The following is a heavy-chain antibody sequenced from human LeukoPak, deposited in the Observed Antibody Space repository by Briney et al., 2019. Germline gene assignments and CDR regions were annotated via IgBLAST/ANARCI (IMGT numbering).Heavy chain of an antibody. CDR1: GGTFSSYA. CDR2: IIPIFGTT. Sequence: ASVKVSCKASGGTFSSYAISWVRQAPGQGLEWMRGIIPIFGTTNYAQKFQDRVTITADKSTSTAYMELSSLRSEDTAVYYCARVVGLTGYSSSWYPGYYYYMDVWGKGTTVTVSS. J-gene: IGHJ6*03. V-gene: IGHV1-69*06. CDR3: ARVVGLTGYSSSWYPGYYYYMDV. D-gene: IGHD6-13*01.